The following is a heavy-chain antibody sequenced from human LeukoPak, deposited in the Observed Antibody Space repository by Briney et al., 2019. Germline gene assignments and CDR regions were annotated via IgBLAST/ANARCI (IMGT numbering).Heavy chain of an antibody. CDR1: GFTFSNAW. CDR2: IKSKTDGGTT. V-gene: IGHV3-15*01. D-gene: IGHD3-3*01. Sequence: GGSLRLSFAASGFTFSNAWMSWVRQAPGKGLEWVGRIKSKTDGGTTDYAAPVKGRFTISRDDSKNTLYLQMNSLKTEDTAVYYCTTVGITIFGRQAFDIWGQGTMVTVSS. CDR3: TTVGITIFGRQAFDI. J-gene: IGHJ3*02.